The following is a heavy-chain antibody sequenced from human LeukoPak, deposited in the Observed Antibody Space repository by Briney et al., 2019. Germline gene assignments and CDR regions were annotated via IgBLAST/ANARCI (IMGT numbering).Heavy chain of an antibody. J-gene: IGHJ4*02. D-gene: IGHD1-26*01. CDR2: IYYIGST. Sequence: PSETLSLTCAVSGGSISSYYRSWIRQPPGKGLEWIGYIYYIGSTNYNPSLKSRVTISVDTSKNQFSLKLSSVSAADTAVYYCARRWAYDYFDYWGQGTLVTVSS. V-gene: IGHV4-59*08. CDR1: GGSISSYY. CDR3: ARRWAYDYFDY.